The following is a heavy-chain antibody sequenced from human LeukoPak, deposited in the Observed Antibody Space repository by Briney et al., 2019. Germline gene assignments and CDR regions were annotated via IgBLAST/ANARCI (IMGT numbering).Heavy chain of an antibody. Sequence: SETLSLTCTVSGGSISSSSYYWGWIRQPPGKGLEWIGSIYYSGSTYYNPSLKSRVTISVDTSKNQFSLKLSSVTAADTAVYYCAREDYGGNFGGNNWFDPWGQGTLVTVSS. CDR2: IYYSGST. D-gene: IGHD4-23*01. J-gene: IGHJ5*02. V-gene: IGHV4-39*02. CDR3: AREDYGGNFGGNNWFDP. CDR1: GGSISSSSYY.